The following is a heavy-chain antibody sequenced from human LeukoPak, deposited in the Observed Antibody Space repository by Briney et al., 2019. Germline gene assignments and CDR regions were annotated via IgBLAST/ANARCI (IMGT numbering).Heavy chain of an antibody. V-gene: IGHV4-4*07. D-gene: IGHD5-18*01. CDR3: ASRPRGYSYGLSAFDI. Sequence: SETLSLTCTVSGGSLSSYYWSWIRQPAGKGLEWIGRIYTSGSTNYNPSLKSRVTMSVDTSKNQFSLKLSSVTAANTAVYYCASRPRGYSYGLSAFDIWGQGTMVTVSS. J-gene: IGHJ3*02. CDR1: GGSLSSYY. CDR2: IYTSGST.